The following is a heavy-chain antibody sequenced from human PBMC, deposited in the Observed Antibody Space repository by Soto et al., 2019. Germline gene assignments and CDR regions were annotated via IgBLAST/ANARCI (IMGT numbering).Heavy chain of an antibody. Sequence: AAESLSLTCTASGCSISSYNRSWIRQPAGKGLEWIGRIYTSGSTNYNPSLKSRVTMSVDTSKNQFSLKLSSVTAADKAVYYCARESLIVGANGWFDVWGQGTLVTVSS. CDR2: IYTSGST. CDR1: GCSISSYN. CDR3: ARESLIVGANGWFDV. J-gene: IGHJ5*01. D-gene: IGHD1-26*01. V-gene: IGHV4-4*07.